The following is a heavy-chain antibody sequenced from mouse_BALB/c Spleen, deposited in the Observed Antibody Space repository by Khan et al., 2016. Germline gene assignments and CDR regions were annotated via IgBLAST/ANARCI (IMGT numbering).Heavy chain of an antibody. V-gene: IGHV9-3-1*01. CDR3: ASIYVGYYVGLYYAMDY. CDR1: GYTFTNYG. Sequence: QIQLVQSGPELKKPGETVKISCKASGYTFTNYGMNWVKQAPGKGLKWMGWINTYTGEPTYADDFKGRFAFSLETSASTAYLQINNLKNEDTATXCFASIYVGYYVGLYYAMDYWGQGTSVTFSS. D-gene: IGHD2-3*01. J-gene: IGHJ4*01. CDR2: INTYTGEP.